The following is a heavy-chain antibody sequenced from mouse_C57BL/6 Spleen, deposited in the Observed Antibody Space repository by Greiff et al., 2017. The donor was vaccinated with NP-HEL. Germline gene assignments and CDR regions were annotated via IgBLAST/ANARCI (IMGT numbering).Heavy chain of an antibody. D-gene: IGHD3-2*02. CDR1: GFTFSSYA. Sequence: EVKLVESGGGLVKPGGSLKLSCAASGFTFSSYAMSWVRQTPEKRLEWVATISDGGSYTYYPDNVKGRFTISRDNAKNNLYLQMSHLKSEDTAMYYWARDSSGYGAYWGQGTLVTVSA. CDR2: ISDGGSYT. J-gene: IGHJ3*01. CDR3: ARDSSGYGAY. V-gene: IGHV5-4*03.